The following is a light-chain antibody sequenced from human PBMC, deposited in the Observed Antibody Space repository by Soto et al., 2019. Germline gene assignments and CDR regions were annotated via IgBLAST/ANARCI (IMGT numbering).Light chain of an antibody. CDR3: QQRSNWPPGDLT. J-gene: IGKJ4*01. CDR1: QSVSSY. CDR2: DAS. Sequence: EIELTQSPATLSLSPGERATLSCRASQSVSSYLAWYQQKPGQAPRLLIYDASNRATGIPARFSGSGSGTDYTLTISSLEPEDFAVYYCQQRSNWPPGDLTFGGGTKVEIK. V-gene: IGKV3-11*01.